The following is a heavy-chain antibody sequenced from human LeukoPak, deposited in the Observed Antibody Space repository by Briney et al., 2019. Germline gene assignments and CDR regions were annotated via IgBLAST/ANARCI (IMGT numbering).Heavy chain of an antibody. V-gene: IGHV3-74*03. CDR3: AKSDWFDP. Sequence: PGGSLRLSCETSGFTLKNYWMSWLRRVPGKGLEWVSRSKYDGSTAMYAESVKGRFTISRDNARGTLYLQMNSLRVDDTAVYYCAKSDWFDPCGRGILVTVSS. CDR2: SKYDGSTA. CDR1: GFTLKNYW. J-gene: IGHJ5*02.